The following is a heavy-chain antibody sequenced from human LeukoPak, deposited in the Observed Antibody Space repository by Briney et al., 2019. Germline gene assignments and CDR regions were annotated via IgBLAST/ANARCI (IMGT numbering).Heavy chain of an antibody. CDR3: ARDLLPGEAGEIMVRFGGGDY. CDR1: GFTFSSHG. V-gene: IGHV3-33*01. J-gene: IGHJ4*02. CDR2: IWNDGSNK. D-gene: IGHD3-16*01. Sequence: PGRSLRLSCEASGFTFSSHGMHWVRQAPGKGLEWVAVIWNDGSNKDYADSVKGRFTISRDNSKNTVYLQMNSLRAEDTAVYYCARDLLPGEAGEIMVRFGGGDYWGQGTLVTVS.